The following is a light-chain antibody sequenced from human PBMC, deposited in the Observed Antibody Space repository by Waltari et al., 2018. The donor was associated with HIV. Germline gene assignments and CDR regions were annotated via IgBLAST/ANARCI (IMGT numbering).Light chain of an antibody. CDR2: DAS. CDR1: QSVSSN. CDR3: QQYNNWPPLT. J-gene: IGKJ4*01. Sequence: EIVMTQSPATLSVSPGERATLSCRASQSVSSNLAWYQQKPGQAPRLLIYDASTRATSIPPRFSGSGSGTDFTLTISSLQSEDFALYYCQQYNNWPPLTFGGGTKVEIK. V-gene: IGKV3-15*01.